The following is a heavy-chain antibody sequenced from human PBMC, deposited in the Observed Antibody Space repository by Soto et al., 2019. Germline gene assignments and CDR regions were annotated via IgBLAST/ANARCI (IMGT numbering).Heavy chain of an antibody. J-gene: IGHJ3*02. CDR2: INPATGAA. Sequence: QLHLVQSGAVVKKPGASVTVSCSASGYPVTAYYMHWVRQAPGRGLEWMGGINPATGAAKYTQTSQGRVTMTRDASTSTILMELSGLTSEDTAVFYCARGGGVGVAGSAAFDMWGQGTLVTVSS. D-gene: IGHD3-3*01. CDR1: GYPVTAYY. CDR3: ARGGGVGVAGSAAFDM. V-gene: IGHV1-2*02.